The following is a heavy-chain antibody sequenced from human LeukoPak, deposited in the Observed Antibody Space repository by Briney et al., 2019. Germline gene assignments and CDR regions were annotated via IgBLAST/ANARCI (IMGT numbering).Heavy chain of an antibody. CDR3: ARDLSGSYSS. CDR2: TRNKANSYTT. D-gene: IGHD1-26*01. V-gene: IGHV3-72*01. J-gene: IGHJ5*02. Sequence: SGGSLRLSCAASGFTFSDHYMDWVRQAPGKGLEWVGRTRNKANSYTTEYAASVKGRFTISRDDSKNSLYLQMNSLKTEDTAVYYCARDLSGSYSSWGQGTLVTVSS. CDR1: GFTFSDHY.